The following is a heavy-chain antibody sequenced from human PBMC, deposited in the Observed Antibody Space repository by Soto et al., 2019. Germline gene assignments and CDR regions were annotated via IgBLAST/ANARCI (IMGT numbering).Heavy chain of an antibody. CDR1: GFTVSSNY. V-gene: IGHV3-66*01. CDR3: SRDFVVGGPTINYYYGMDV. J-gene: IGHJ6*02. Sequence: PGGSLRLSCAASGFTVSSNYMSWVRQAPGKGLEWISIIYSAGNTYYADSVKGRFTISRDNSKNTLYFQMNILGAEDTAVYYCSRDFVVGGPTINYYYGMDVWGQGTTVTVSS. D-gene: IGHD1-26*01. CDR2: IYSAGNT.